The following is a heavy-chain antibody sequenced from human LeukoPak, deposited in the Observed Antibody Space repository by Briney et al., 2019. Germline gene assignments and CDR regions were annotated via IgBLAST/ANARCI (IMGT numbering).Heavy chain of an antibody. CDR3: TKEFCGSRAACAGGSYYDF. D-gene: IGHD2-15*01. Sequence: GGSLRLSCAASGFTFSKDDFHWVRQAPGKGLEWVAAIGVTGDTYYADSVKGRFTISREDAANSLYLQMRSLGAGDTALYYRTKEFCGSRAACAGGSYYDFWGRGAMVTVSS. CDR2: IGVTGDT. V-gene: IGHV3-13*01. J-gene: IGHJ2*01. CDR1: GFTFSKDD.